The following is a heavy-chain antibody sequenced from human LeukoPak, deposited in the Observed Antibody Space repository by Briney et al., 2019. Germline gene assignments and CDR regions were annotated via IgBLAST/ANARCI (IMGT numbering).Heavy chain of an antibody. CDR2: IRGSRGYI. J-gene: IGHJ6*02. CDR1: GFTFSSYS. Sequence: GGSLRLSCAASGFTFSSYSMNWVRQAPGKGLEWVSCIRGSRGYIHYADSVKGRFTISRDSAKNSLYLQVSSLRAEDTAVYYCAREVWNGDFPPNYYGMDVWGQGTTVTVSS. CDR3: AREVWNGDFPPNYYGMDV. V-gene: IGHV3-21*01. D-gene: IGHD2-21*02.